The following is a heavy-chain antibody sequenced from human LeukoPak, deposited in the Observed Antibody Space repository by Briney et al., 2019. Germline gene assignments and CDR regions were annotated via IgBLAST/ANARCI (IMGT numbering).Heavy chain of an antibody. D-gene: IGHD2-8*02. CDR1: GFTFSTYA. V-gene: IGHV3-30*04. Sequence: GRSLRLSCAASGFTFSTYAMHWVHQAPGKGLEWVAAISYDGSNKNYADSVRGRFTISRDNSKSTLSLQMNSLRAEDTAIYYCATYRQVLLPFESWGQGTLVTVSS. CDR2: ISYDGSNK. CDR3: ATYRQVLLPFES. J-gene: IGHJ4*02.